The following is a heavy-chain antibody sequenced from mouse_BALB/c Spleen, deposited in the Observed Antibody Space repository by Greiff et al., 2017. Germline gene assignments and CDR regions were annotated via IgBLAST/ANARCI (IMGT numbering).Heavy chain of an antibody. J-gene: IGHJ4*01. Sequence: VQLQQSGAELVRPGVSVKLSCKASGYTFTSYWMQWVKQRPGQGLEWIGAIYPGDGDTRYTQKFKGKATLTADKSSSTAYMQLSSLASEDSAVYYCARTAARADAMDYWGQGTSVTVSS. V-gene: IGHV1-87*01. CDR2: IYPGDGDT. CDR3: ARTAARADAMDY. D-gene: IGHD3-1*01. CDR1: GYTFTSYW.